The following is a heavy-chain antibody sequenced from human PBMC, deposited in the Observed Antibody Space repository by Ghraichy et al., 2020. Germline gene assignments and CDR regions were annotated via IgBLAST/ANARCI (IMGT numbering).Heavy chain of an antibody. CDR2: VSHSGRT. V-gene: IGHV4-34*01. J-gene: IGHJ4*02. D-gene: IGHD1-1*01. CDR3: ARGNPTMNDYFDS. CDR1: GGSFRGYY. Sequence: SQTLSLTCAADGGSFRGYYWHWVRQSPGKGLEWIGEVSHSGRTDYTPSLKSRVTISVDTSKSEFSLKMTSVTAADTAIYYCARGNPTMNDYFDSWGKGTLVNXTS.